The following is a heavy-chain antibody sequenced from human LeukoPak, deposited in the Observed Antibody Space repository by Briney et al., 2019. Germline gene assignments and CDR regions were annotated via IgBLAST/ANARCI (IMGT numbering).Heavy chain of an antibody. Sequence: GASVKLSCKASGYTFTGYYMHWVRQAPGQGLEWMGWINPNSGGTNYAQKFQGRVTMTRDTSISTAYMELSRLRSDDTAVYYCARNEPNYDILTGYYDSLGMDVWGQGTTVTVSS. V-gene: IGHV1-2*02. CDR1: GYTFTGYY. J-gene: IGHJ6*02. CDR2: INPNSGGT. D-gene: IGHD3-9*01. CDR3: ARNEPNYDILTGYYDSLGMDV.